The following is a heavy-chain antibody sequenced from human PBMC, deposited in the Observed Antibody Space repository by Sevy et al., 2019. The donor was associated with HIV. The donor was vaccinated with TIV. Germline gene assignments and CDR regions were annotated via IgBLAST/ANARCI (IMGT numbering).Heavy chain of an antibody. J-gene: IGHJ6*02. CDR3: ARVGIAVAGTYYYYYYGMDV. D-gene: IGHD6-19*01. Sequence: SGCLRLSCAASGFTFSSYEMNWVRQAPGKGLEWVSYISSSGSTIYYADSVKGRFTISRYNAKNSLYLQMNSLRAEDTAVSYRARVGIAVAGTYYYYYYGMDVWGQGTTVVVSS. CDR1: GFTFSSYE. CDR2: ISSSGSTI. V-gene: IGHV3-48*03.